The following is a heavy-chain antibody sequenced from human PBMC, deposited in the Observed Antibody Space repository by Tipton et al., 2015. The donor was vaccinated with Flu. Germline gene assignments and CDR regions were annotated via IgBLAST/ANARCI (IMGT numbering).Heavy chain of an antibody. V-gene: IGHV3-21*01. CDR1: GFTFNNYA. D-gene: IGHD3-22*01. CDR3: ARDQSEYYELDF. CDR2: ISRSRTYI. Sequence: SLRLSCAASGFTFNNYAINWVRRAPGKGLEWVSSISRSRTYINYADSVKGRFTISRDNAKNSLYLQMSSLRAEDTAVYYCARDQSEYYELDFWGQGTLVTVSS. J-gene: IGHJ4*02.